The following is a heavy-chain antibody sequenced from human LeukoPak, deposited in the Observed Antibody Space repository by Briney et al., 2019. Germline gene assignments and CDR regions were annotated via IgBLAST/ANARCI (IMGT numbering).Heavy chain of an antibody. Sequence: ASVKVSCKASGYTFTSYSMNWVRQAPGQGLEYMGWINANTGNPTYAQGFTGRFVFSLDTSVSTAYLQISSLKAEDTAVYYCASSGLGGSGNYHRTWYNWFDPWGQGTLITVSS. J-gene: IGHJ5*02. CDR2: INANTGNP. V-gene: IGHV7-4-1*02. CDR1: GYTFTSYS. CDR3: ASSGLGGSGNYHRTWYNWFDP. D-gene: IGHD3-10*01.